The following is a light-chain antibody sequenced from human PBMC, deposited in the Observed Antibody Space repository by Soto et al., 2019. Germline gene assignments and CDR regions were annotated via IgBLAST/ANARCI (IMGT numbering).Light chain of an antibody. CDR1: QSVSCNF. V-gene: IGKV3-20*01. J-gene: IGKJ1*01. CDR3: QHYGGSSRT. CDR2: GAS. Sequence: EIVLTQSPGTLSLSPGESATLSCRASQSVSCNFLAWYQQKPDQAPSLLIYGASSRATRIPDRFSGRGCGTDFTLTISRREPEDFGVYYCQHYGGSSRTFGQGAKVDIK.